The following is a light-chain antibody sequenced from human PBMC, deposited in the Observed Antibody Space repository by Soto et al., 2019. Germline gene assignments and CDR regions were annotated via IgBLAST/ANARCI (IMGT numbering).Light chain of an antibody. V-gene: IGKV2-28*01. CDR2: LGS. CDR3: QQYYNSPIT. CDR1: QSLLHSNGYNY. J-gene: IGKJ5*01. Sequence: DIVMTQSPLSLPVTPGEPASISCRSSQSLLHSNGYNYLDWYLQKPGQSPQLLIYLGSNRASGVPDRFSGSGSGAHFTLTISSLQAEDVAVYYCQQYYNSPITFGQGTRLEIK.